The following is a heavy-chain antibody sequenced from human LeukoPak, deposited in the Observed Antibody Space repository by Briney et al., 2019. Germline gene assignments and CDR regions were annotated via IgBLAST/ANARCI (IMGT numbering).Heavy chain of an antibody. V-gene: IGHV1-69*04. CDR3: ARDRPPNWDNFDC. D-gene: IGHD1/OR15-1a*01. Sequence: SVKVSCKASGGSFNNYSISWVRQAPGQGLEWMGRIIPLFGLANYAQKFQGRVSITADKSTSTAYMELSSLRSEDTAVYYCARDRPPNWDNFDCWGQGTLVTVSP. CDR2: IIPLFGLA. CDR1: GGSFNNYS. J-gene: IGHJ4*02.